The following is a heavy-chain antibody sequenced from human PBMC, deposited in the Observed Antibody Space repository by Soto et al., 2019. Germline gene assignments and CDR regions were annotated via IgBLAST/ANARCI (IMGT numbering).Heavy chain of an antibody. D-gene: IGHD7-27*01. J-gene: IGHJ4*01. V-gene: IGHV5-51*01. CDR3: VRATGASTNYFDY. CDR2: IYPSDSDT. CDR1: GYSFTSYW. Sequence: GESLKICCKASGYSFTSYWIGWVRQMPGKGPECMGIIYPSDSDTRYSPSFQGQVTISVDKSISTAYLQWSSLKASDTAMYYCVRATGASTNYFDYWGQGALVTVSS.